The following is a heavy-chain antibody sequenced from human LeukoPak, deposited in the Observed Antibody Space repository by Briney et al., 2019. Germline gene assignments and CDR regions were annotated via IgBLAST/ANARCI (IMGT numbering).Heavy chain of an antibody. CDR3: AREYDLVTGLDY. CDR1: GFTFSTYG. Sequence: GGSLRLSCAASGFTFSTYGMHWVRQAPGKELEWVTFMSYEGTIKRYADSVKGRFTISRDNSKNTLYLQMSSLRVEDTAVYYCAREYDLVTGLDYWGQGTLVTVSS. D-gene: IGHD3-9*01. CDR2: MSYEGTIK. J-gene: IGHJ4*02. V-gene: IGHV3-30*03.